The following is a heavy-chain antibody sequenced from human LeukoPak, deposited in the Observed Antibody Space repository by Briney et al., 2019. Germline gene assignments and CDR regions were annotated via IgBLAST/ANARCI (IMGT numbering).Heavy chain of an antibody. V-gene: IGHV3-53*01. D-gene: IGHD6-13*01. J-gene: IGHJ4*02. CDR3: AKAQQLLDY. Sequence: GGSLRLSCAASGFTVSSKYVSWVRQAPGRGLEWVSMTYSGGSTYYADSVKGRFTISRDNSKNTLYLQMNSLRAEDTAVYYCAKAQQLLDYWGQGTLVTVSS. CDR1: GFTVSSKY. CDR2: TYSGGST.